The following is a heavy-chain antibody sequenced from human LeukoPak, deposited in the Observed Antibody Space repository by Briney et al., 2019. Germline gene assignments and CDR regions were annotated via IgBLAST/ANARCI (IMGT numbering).Heavy chain of an antibody. CDR3: ARWYYDFWSGHENNWFDP. J-gene: IGHJ5*02. D-gene: IGHD3-3*01. V-gene: IGHV4-39*07. CDR1: GGSIDITTYY. CDR2: VYYTGGT. Sequence: SETLSLTCTVSGGSIDITTYYWGWIRQPPGKGLDWIGRVYYTGGTYYNPSLMSRVTISIDTSKNQFSLKLSSVTAADTAVYYCARWYYDFWSGHENNWFDPWGQGTLVTVSS.